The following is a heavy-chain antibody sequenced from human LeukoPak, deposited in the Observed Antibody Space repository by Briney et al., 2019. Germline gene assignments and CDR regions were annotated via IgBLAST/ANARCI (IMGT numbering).Heavy chain of an antibody. CDR3: AKSQGVYYYYYMDV. CDR2: IGGSGGST. D-gene: IGHD3-16*01. V-gene: IGHV3-23*01. Sequence: GGSLRLSCAASGFTFSSYAMSWVRQAPGKGLEWVSAIGGSGGSTYYADSVKGRFTISRDNSKNTLYLQMNSLRAEDTAVYYCAKSQGVYYYYYMDVWGKGTTVTVSS. CDR1: GFTFSSYA. J-gene: IGHJ6*03.